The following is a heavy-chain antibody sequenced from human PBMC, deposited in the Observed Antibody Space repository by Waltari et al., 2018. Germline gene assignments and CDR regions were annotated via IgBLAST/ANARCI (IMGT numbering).Heavy chain of an antibody. D-gene: IGHD3-10*01. V-gene: IGHV4-34*01. CDR2: INHSGST. J-gene: IGHJ4*02. Sequence: EPSETLSLTCAVYGGSLSGYSWTWIRQTPGKGLEWIGEINHSGSTNYRSSLKSRVTISLDASNNQFSLKLSSVTAADTAIYYCARDGRGFNYGSGTYNYWGQGTLVTVSS. CDR3: ARDGRGFNYGSGTYNY. CDR1: GGSLSGYS.